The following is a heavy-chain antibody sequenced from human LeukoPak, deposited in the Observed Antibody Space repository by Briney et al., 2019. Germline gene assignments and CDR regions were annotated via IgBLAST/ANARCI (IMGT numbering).Heavy chain of an antibody. CDR2: IIPIFGTA. D-gene: IGHD3-22*01. V-gene: IGHV1-69*05. CDR1: GGTFSSYA. J-gene: IGHJ4*02. Sequence: SVKVSCKASGGTFSSYAISWVRQAPGQGLEWMGGIIPIFGTANYAQKFQGRVTITTDESTSTAYMELSSLRSEDTAVYYCARGLRPYYYDSSGYYTYDYWGRGTLVTVSS. CDR3: ARGLRPYYYDSSGYYTYDY.